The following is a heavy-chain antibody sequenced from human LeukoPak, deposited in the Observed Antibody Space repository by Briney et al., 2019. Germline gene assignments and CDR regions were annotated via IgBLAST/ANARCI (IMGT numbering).Heavy chain of an antibody. V-gene: IGHV4-31*03. CDR3: ARNPNYKGSSAIYFDY. Sequence: PSQTLSLTCTVSGGSISIGGYYWSWIRQHPGQGLVWIGYIYYSGSTYYNPSLKSRVTISVDTSKNQFSLKLSSVTAADTAVYYCARNPNYKGSSAIYFDYGGQGTLVTVSS. J-gene: IGHJ4*02. D-gene: IGHD1-26*01. CDR2: IYYSGST. CDR1: GGSISIGGYY.